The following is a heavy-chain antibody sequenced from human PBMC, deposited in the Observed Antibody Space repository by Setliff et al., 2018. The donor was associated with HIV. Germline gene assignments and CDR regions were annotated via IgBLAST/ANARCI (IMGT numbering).Heavy chain of an antibody. CDR1: GYTFGSYD. V-gene: IGHV1-8*02. Sequence: ASVKVSCKASGYTFGSYDINWVRQATGQGLAWMGWMNPNSGNTGCAQKFQGRVTMTRDTSISTAYMELNNLKFEDTAVYYCARARRDSYDRGRRNHYYIDVWGKGTTVTVSS. D-gene: IGHD3-22*01. CDR2: MNPNSGNT. J-gene: IGHJ6*03. CDR3: ARARRDSYDRGRRNHYYIDV.